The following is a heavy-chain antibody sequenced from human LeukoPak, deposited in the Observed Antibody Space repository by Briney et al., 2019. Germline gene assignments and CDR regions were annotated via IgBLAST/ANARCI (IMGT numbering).Heavy chain of an antibody. D-gene: IGHD5-24*01. J-gene: IGHJ3*02. CDR2: INHSGST. CDR1: GGSFSGYY. Sequence: SETLSLTCAVYGGSFSGYYWSWIRQPPGKGLEWIGEINHSGSTNYNPSLKSRVTISVDTSKNQFSLKLSSVTAADTAVYYCARGRRDRYNKVAFDIWSQGTMVTVSP. V-gene: IGHV4-34*01. CDR3: ARGRRDRYNKVAFDI.